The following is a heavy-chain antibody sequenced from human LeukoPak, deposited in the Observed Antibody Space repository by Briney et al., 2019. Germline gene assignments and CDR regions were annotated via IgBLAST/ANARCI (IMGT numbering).Heavy chain of an antibody. D-gene: IGHD1-1*01. CDR3: ARLLPRTGTTAYYFHNDMDV. J-gene: IGHJ6*03. CDR2: INHSGST. V-gene: IGHV4-34*01. CDR1: GVASSGNY. Sequence: SETLSLTCGVYGVASSGNYWSWIRQSPGRGLEWIGEINHSGSTNYNPSLKSRVIISIDTSKDQFSLKLSSVTAADTADYYCARLLPRTGTTAYYFHNDMDVWGKGTTVTISS.